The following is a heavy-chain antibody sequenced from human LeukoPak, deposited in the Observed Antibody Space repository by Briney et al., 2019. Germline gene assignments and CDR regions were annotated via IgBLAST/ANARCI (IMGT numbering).Heavy chain of an antibody. J-gene: IGHJ6*02. V-gene: IGHV1-69*13. CDR2: IIPIFGTA. D-gene: IGHD2-2*02. CDR3: ARERNDRYCSSTSCYNYYYGMDV. CDR1: GGTFSSYA. Sequence: GASVKVFCKASGGTFSSYAISWVRQAPGRGLEWMGGIIPIFGTANYAQKFQGRVTITADESTSTAYMELSSLRSEDTAVYYCARERNDRYCSSTSCYNYYYGMDVWGQGTTVTVSS.